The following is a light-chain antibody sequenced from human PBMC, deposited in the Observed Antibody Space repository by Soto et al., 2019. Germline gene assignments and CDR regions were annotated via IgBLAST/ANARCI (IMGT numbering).Light chain of an antibody. Sequence: EIVMTQSPATLSVSPGERATLSCRASQSVSSNLAWYQQKPGQAPRLLIYGASTRATGIPARFSGSGSGKAFTLNISSLQSEDFAVYYCQQYNNWPITFGQGTRLEIK. CDR3: QQYNNWPIT. J-gene: IGKJ5*01. CDR2: GAS. CDR1: QSVSSN. V-gene: IGKV3-15*01.